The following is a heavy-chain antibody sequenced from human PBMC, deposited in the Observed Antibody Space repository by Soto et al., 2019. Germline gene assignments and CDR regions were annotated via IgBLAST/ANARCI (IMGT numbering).Heavy chain of an antibody. Sequence: EVQLVESGGDLVQPGGSLRLSCAASGFSFASSWMTWVRQAPGKGLEWVANIKKAGSKINYLDSVRGRFTVSRDNAKNSLYWEMDLLISEDTALYGGASEVSRGSSRLYLDAFDIWGQGTMVTVSS. CDR2: IKKAGSKI. CDR3: ASEVSRGSSRLYLDAFDI. D-gene: IGHD6-13*01. V-gene: IGHV3-7*05. CDR1: GFSFASSW. J-gene: IGHJ3*02.